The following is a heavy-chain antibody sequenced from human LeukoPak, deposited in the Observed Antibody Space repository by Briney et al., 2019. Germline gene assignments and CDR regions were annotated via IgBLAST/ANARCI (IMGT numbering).Heavy chain of an antibody. D-gene: IGHD3-10*01. CDR2: VSWDGGST. CDR1: GFTFRNYG. V-gene: IGHV3-48*04. J-gene: IGHJ4*02. CDR3: ARDGSYYYGSGSYYKEFDY. Sequence: GGSLRLSCAASGFTFRNYGMHWVRQAPGKGLEWVSLVSWDGGSTDYADSVKGRFTISRDNAKNSLYLQMNSLRAEDTAVYYCARDGSYYYGSGSYYKEFDYWGQGTLVTVSS.